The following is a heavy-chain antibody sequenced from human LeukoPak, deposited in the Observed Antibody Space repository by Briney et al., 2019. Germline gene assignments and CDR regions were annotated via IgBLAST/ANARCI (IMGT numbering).Heavy chain of an antibody. CDR1: GGSISSGDYY. CDR3: ARARRLYFFDY. D-gene: IGHD3-9*01. CDR2: IYYSEST. Sequence: PSQTLSLTCTVSGGSISSGDYYWSWIRQPPGKGLEWIGYIYYSESTYYNPSLKSRVTISVDTSKNQFSLKLSSVTAADTAVYYCARARRLYFFDYWGQGTLVTVSS. V-gene: IGHV4-30-4*01. J-gene: IGHJ4*02.